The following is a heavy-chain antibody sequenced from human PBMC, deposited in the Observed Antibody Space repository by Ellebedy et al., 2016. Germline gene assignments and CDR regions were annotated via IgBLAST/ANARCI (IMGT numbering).Heavy chain of an antibody. CDR1: GFTFSSYW. CDR2: IKQDGSEK. D-gene: IGHD6-19*01. Sequence: GGSLRLXCAASGFTFSSYWMSWVRQAPGKGLEWVANIKQDGSEKYYVDSVKGRFTISRDNAKNSLYLQMNSLRAEDTAVYYCAREAFGGSGWYLTENYFDYWGQGTLVTVSS. CDR3: AREAFGGSGWYLTENYFDY. V-gene: IGHV3-7*01. J-gene: IGHJ4*02.